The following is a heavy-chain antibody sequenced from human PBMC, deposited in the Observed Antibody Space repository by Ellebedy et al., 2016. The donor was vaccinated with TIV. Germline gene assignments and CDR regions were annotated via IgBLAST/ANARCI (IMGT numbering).Heavy chain of an antibody. J-gene: IGHJ6*02. V-gene: IGHV3-30*01. CDR1: GFTFSSYA. CDR2: ISYDGSNK. Sequence: GESLKISCAASGFTFSSYAMHWVRQAPGKGLEWVAVISYDGSNKYYADSVKGRFTISRGNSKNTLYLQMNSLRAEDTAVYYCARDRGYGDYVSPYYYYGMDVWGQGTTVTVSS. CDR3: ARDRGYGDYVSPYYYYGMDV. D-gene: IGHD4-17*01.